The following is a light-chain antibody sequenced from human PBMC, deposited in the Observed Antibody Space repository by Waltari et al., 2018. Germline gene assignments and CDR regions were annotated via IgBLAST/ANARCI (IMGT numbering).Light chain of an antibody. Sequence: IMLTQSPDTLSLSPGERATLSCRASQSIGTFLVWYQQKPGQAPRLLIYAASTRATGIPDRFSGSGSGTDFILIISRLEPEDFAVYYCQHYVRLPVTFGQGTKVEIK. J-gene: IGKJ1*01. V-gene: IGKV3-20*01. CDR1: QSIGTF. CDR2: AAS. CDR3: QHYVRLPVT.